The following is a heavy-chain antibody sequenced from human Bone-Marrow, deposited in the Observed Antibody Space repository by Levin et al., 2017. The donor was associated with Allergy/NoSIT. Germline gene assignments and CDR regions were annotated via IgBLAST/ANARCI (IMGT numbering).Heavy chain of an antibody. D-gene: IGHD1-26*01. CDR1: GFSLDTYGMC. J-gene: IGHJ4*02. CDR3: ARMMDTGTYLTRHFDY. CDR2: IDWEDDK. V-gene: IGHV2-70*01. Sequence: QTLSLTCTFSGFSLDTYGMCVSWIRQPPGKALEWLGLIDWEDDKYYSTSLKTRPTISKATSKNQVVLTLTNMDPLDTGTYFCARMMDTGTYLTRHFDYWGQGTLVTVSS.